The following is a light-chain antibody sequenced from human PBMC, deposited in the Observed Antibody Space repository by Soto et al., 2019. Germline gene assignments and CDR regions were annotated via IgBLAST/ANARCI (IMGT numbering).Light chain of an antibody. V-gene: IGKV1-9*01. J-gene: IGKJ4*01. CDR3: QQVKNYPLT. Sequence: DIQLTQSPSFLSASVGDRVTITCRASQGISSYVAWYQQKPGKAPKVLIYAASTLKSGVPSRFSGSGSGTDCSLTISSLQPEDLATYHFQQVKNYPLTFGGGTRVEIK. CDR2: AAS. CDR1: QGISSY.